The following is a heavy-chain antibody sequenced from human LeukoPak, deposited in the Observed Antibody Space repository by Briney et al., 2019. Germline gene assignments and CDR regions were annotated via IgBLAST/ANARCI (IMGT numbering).Heavy chain of an antibody. Sequence: GGSLRLSCAASGFTFSNYWMTWVRQAPGKGLEWVANIKQDGSEEYYVDSVKDRFTISRDNAKNSVSLQMDGLRAEDTAVYHCVRESDVWSGPGIGRPLDVWGKGTTVTVSS. CDR1: GFTFSNYW. CDR2: IKQDGSEE. V-gene: IGHV3-7*01. CDR3: VRESDVWSGPGIGRPLDV. J-gene: IGHJ6*04. D-gene: IGHD3-3*01.